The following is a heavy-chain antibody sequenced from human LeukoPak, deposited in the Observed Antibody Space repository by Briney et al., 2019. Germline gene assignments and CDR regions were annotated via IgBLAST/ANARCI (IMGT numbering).Heavy chain of an antibody. CDR3: AKDMVVTRSAILGFDY. D-gene: IGHD4-23*01. CDR1: GYTFTSYG. J-gene: IGHJ4*02. V-gene: IGHV1-18*01. CDR2: ISAYNGNT. Sequence: ASVKVSCKASGYTFTSYGISWVRQAPGQGLEWMGWISAYNGNTNYAQKLQGRVTMTTDTSTSTAYMELRSLRSDDTAVYYCAKDMVVTRSAILGFDYWGQGTLVTVSS.